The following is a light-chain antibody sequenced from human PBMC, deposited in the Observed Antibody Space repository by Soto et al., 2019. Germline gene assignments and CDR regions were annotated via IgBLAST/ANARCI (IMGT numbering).Light chain of an antibody. J-gene: IGKJ3*01. CDR2: TAS. V-gene: IGKV1-39*01. CDR1: QDIGTF. CDR3: LQTYSAPFT. Sequence: DIQMTQSPSSLSASVGDRVTITCRASQDIGTFLNWYQQKPGRAPNLLILTASTLHSGVPSRFSGSGSGTDFTLTITSLQPEDFATYSCLQTYSAPFTFGPGTKVDIK.